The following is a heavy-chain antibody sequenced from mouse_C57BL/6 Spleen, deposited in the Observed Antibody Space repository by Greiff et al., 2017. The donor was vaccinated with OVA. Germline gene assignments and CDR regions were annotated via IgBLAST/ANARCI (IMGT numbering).Heavy chain of an antibody. D-gene: IGHD1-1*01. CDR1: GFTFSSYA. CDR2: ISDGGSYT. V-gene: IGHV5-4*01. CDR3: ARSDYGSSSAWFAY. Sequence: EVQLVESGGGLVKPGGSLKLSCAASGFTFSSYAMSWVRQTPEKRLEWVATISDGGSYTYYPDNVKGRFTISRDNAKNNLYLQMSHLKSEDTAMYYCARSDYGSSSAWFAYWGQGTLVTVSA. J-gene: IGHJ3*01.